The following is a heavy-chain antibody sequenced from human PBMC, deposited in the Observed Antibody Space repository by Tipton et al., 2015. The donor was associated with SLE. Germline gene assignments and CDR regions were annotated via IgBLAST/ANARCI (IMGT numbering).Heavy chain of an antibody. Sequence: LRLSCAASGFSFSSYWMSWVRQPAGKGLEWIGRIYTGGNTKYNPSLESRVTLSVDTSKDQFSLKLSSVTAADTAVYYCVVCSPSSCSYFDYWGQGTLVTVSS. CDR2: IYTGGNT. CDR3: VVCSPSSCSYFDY. J-gene: IGHJ4*02. D-gene: IGHD2-2*01. CDR1: GFSFSSYW. V-gene: IGHV4-4*07.